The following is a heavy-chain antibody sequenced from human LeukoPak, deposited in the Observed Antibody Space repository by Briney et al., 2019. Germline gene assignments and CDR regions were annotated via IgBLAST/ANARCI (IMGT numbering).Heavy chain of an antibody. D-gene: IGHD4-17*01. CDR3: ASISSVPKDYGDYVELDP. Sequence: SETLSLTCTVSGGSISSYYWSWIRQPPGKGLEWIGYIYYSGSTNYNPSLKSRVTISVDTTKNQFSLKLSSVTAADTAVYYCASISSVPKDYGDYVELDPWGQGTLVTVSS. V-gene: IGHV4-59*01. CDR1: GGSISSYY. J-gene: IGHJ5*02. CDR2: IYYSGST.